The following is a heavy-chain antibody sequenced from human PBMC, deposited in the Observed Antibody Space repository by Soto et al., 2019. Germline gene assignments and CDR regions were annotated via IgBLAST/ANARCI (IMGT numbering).Heavy chain of an antibody. D-gene: IGHD2-21*01. V-gene: IGHV4-34*01. CDR2: INHSGST. CDR3: ARGRGDDAFDI. Sequence: SETLSLTCAVYGGSFSGYYWSWIRQPPGKGLEWIGEINHSGSTNYNPTLKSRVTISVDTSKNQFSRKLSSVTAADTAVYYCARGRGDDAFDIWGQGTMVTVSS. J-gene: IGHJ3*02. CDR1: GGSFSGYY.